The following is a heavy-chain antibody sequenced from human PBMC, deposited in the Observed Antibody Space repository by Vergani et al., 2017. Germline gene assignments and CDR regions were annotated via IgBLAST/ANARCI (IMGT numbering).Heavy chain of an antibody. D-gene: IGHD3-9*01. CDR3: ARSGDILTGYYSYYYYGMDV. J-gene: IGHJ6*02. CDR2: IIPIFGTA. CDR1: GGTFSSYA. V-gene: IGHV1-69*13. Sequence: QVQLVQSGAEVKKPGSSLKVSCKASGGTFSSYAISWVRQAPGQGLEWMGRIIPIFGTANYAQKFQGRVTITADESTSTAYMELSSLRSEDTAVYYCARSGDILTGYYSYYYYGMDVWGQGTTVTVSS.